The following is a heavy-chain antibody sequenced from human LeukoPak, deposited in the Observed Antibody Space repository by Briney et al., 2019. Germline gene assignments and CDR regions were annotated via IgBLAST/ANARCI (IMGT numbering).Heavy chain of an antibody. J-gene: IGHJ4*02. CDR1: GFTFSSYW. D-gene: IGHD3-22*01. Sequence: GGSLRLSCAASGFTFSSYWMSWVRQAPGKGLEWVANIKQDGSEKYYVDSVKGRFTISRDNSKNILYLQMNSLTVEDTAVYYCAKDRFVFYYDSSGYTYWGQGTLVTVSS. CDR2: IKQDGSEK. V-gene: IGHV3-7*03. CDR3: AKDRFVFYYDSSGYTY.